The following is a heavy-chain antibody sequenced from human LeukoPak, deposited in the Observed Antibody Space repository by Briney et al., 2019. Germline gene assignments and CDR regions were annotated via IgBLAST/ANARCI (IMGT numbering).Heavy chain of an antibody. J-gene: IGHJ4*02. D-gene: IGHD1-7*01. CDR1: GYTFTGYY. Sequence: ASVKVSCKASGYTFTGYYMHWVRQAPGQGLEWMGWINPNSGGTNYARKFQGRVTMTRDTSISTAYMELSRLRSDGTAVYYCARDFRAIAKPGITGTKYYFDYWGQGTLVTVSS. V-gene: IGHV1-2*02. CDR2: INPNSGGT. CDR3: ARDFRAIAKPGITGTKYYFDY.